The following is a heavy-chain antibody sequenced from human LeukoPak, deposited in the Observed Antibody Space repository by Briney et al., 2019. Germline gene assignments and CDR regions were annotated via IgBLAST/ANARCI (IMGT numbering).Heavy chain of an antibody. CDR3: ARHKGATVTRLYPNWFDP. CDR1: GYSISSGYF. V-gene: IGHV4-38-2*02. Sequence: SETLSLTCTVSGYSISSGYFWGWIRQPPGKGLEWIGTIYHSGSTYYNPSLKSRVTISVDTSKNQFSLKLSSVTAADTAVYYCARHKGATVTRLYPNWFDPWGQGTLVTVSS. J-gene: IGHJ5*02. D-gene: IGHD4-17*01. CDR2: IYHSGST.